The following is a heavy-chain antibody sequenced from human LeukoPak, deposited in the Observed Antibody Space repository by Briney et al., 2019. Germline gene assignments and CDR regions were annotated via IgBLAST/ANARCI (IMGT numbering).Heavy chain of an antibody. V-gene: IGHV3-15*01. Sequence: RGSLRLSSAASGFIFNKAWMNWVRQAPGKGPEWVGRIKSNNDGGTTDYASPVEGRFIISRDDSKNTIYLQMNRLIIDDTAIYYCTPVMVEDRGFWGQGTLVTVSS. CDR2: IKSNNDGGTT. J-gene: IGHJ4*02. D-gene: IGHD1-14*01. CDR1: GFIFNKAW. CDR3: TPVMVEDRGF.